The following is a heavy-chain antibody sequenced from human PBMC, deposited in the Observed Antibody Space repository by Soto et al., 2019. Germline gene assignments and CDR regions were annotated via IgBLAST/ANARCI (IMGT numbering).Heavy chain of an antibody. Sequence: PGGSLRLSCAASGFSVSSRFMSWVRQAPGKGLEWVSVTYTGGTTYYADSVKGRFTISRDNSKNTLYLQVNSLRVEDTAIYYCATLPKNDGFDLWGPGTTVTVSS. CDR1: GFSVSSRF. J-gene: IGHJ3*01. V-gene: IGHV3-53*01. CDR3: ATLPKNDGFDL. CDR2: TYTGGTT.